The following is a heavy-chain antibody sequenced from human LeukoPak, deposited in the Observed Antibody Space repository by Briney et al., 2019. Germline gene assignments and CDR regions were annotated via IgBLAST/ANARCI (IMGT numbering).Heavy chain of an antibody. J-gene: IGHJ4*02. CDR1: GGSVSSTNNY. D-gene: IGHD3-10*01. CDR3: ARRGGSGRSFDY. V-gene: IGHV4-61*01. CDR2: IYYSGST. Sequence: SETLSLTCSVSGGSVSSTNNYWSWIRQPPGKGLEWIGYIYYSGSTKYNPSLESRVTISIDTSKNQFSLALRSVTAEDTAMYYCARRGGSGRSFDYWGQGTLVTVSS.